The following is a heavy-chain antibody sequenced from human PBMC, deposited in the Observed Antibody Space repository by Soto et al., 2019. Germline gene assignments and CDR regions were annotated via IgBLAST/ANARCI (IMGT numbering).Heavy chain of an antibody. V-gene: IGHV3-21*01. J-gene: IGHJ4*02. CDR1: GFTFSTYS. Sequence: PGGSLRLSCAASGFTFSTYSINWVRQAPGKGLEWVSSISGSSTYIYYADSVKGRFTISRDNAKNSLYLQMNSLRADDTAVYYCAKVEGSGWLFDYWGQGTLVTVSS. D-gene: IGHD6-19*01. CDR3: AKVEGSGWLFDY. CDR2: ISGSSTYI.